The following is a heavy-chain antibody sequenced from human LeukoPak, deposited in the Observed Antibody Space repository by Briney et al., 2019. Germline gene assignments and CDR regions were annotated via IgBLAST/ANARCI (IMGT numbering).Heavy chain of an antibody. CDR2: ITGGSTI. CDR1: GFTFSAYE. Sequence: GGSLRLSCAASGFTFSAYEMNWVRRAPGKGLEWVSYITGGSTIYYADSVKGRFTISRDNAKNSLYLQMNSLRAEDTAVYYCARGAGPFYFDYWGQGTLVTASS. CDR3: ARGAGPFYFDY. J-gene: IGHJ4*02. V-gene: IGHV3-48*03. D-gene: IGHD6-13*01.